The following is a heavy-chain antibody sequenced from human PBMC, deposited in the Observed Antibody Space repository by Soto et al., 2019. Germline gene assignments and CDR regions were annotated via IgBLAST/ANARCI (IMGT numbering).Heavy chain of an antibody. CDR2: INSDGSST. CDR1: GFTFSSYW. D-gene: IGHD6-25*01. CDR3: LKTSLVAAAATRDNY. V-gene: IGHV3-74*02. J-gene: IGHJ4*02. Sequence: EVQLVESGGGLVQPGGSLRLSCAASGFTFSSYWRHWVRQAPGKGLVWVARINSDGSSTGYADSVKGRFTISKDNAKNTLDLQTHSLGAPDTAAYYCLKTSLVAAAATRDNYWSPATLFTFS.